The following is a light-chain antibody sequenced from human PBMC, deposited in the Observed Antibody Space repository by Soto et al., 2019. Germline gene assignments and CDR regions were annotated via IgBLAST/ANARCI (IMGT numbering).Light chain of an antibody. V-gene: IGKV3-20*01. CDR1: LSVNSDY. CDR2: GAS. CDR3: QQYVTSPRT. J-gene: IGKJ1*01. Sequence: EIVLTQSPGTLSLSPGERATLSCRASLSVNSDYLAWYQQKPGQAPRLLIYGASNKATGIPDRFSGSGSGTDFTLTISRLEPGDFAVYYCQQYVTSPRTFGQGTKVEIK.